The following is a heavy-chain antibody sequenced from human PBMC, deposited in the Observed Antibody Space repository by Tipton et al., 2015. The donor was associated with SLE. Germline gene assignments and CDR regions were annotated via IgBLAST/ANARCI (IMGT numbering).Heavy chain of an antibody. D-gene: IGHD3-3*01. CDR3: ARSPVDYWNGYSA. J-gene: IGHJ4*02. CDR1: GFTFCNYA. CDR2: ITGSGDRT. Sequence: SLRLSCAASGFTFCNYAMSWVGQAPGKGLEWVSAITGSGDRTYYIDSVKGRFTISRDNSKNSLYLQMNGLRAEDTAVYYCARSPVDYWNGYSAWGQGTLVAVSS. V-gene: IGHV3-23*01.